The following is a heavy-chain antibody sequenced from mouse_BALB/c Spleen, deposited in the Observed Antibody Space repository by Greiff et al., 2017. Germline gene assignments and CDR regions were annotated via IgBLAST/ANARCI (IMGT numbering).Heavy chain of an antibody. J-gene: IGHJ2*01. CDR1: GDSITSGY. CDR3: ARYPDGYSFFDY. CDR2: ISYSGST. D-gene: IGHD2-3*01. Sequence: EVKLMESGPSLVKPSQTLSLTCSVTGDSITSGYWNWIRKFPGNKLEYMGYISYSGSTYYNPSLKSRISITRDTSKNQYYLQLNSVTTEDTATYYCARYPDGYSFFDYWGQGTTLTVSS. V-gene: IGHV3-8*02.